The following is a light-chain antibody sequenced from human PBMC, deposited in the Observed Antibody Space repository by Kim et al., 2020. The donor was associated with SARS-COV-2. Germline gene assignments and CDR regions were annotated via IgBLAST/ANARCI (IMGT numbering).Light chain of an antibody. CDR2: GKN. J-gene: IGLJ2*01. V-gene: IGLV3-19*01. CDR1: SLRSYY. Sequence: SSELTQDPAVSVALGQTVRITCQGDSLRSYYASWYQQKPGQAPVLVIYGKNNRPSGIPDRFSGSSSGNTASLTITGAQAEDEADYSCNSRDSSGNLFGGG. CDR3: NSRDSSGNL.